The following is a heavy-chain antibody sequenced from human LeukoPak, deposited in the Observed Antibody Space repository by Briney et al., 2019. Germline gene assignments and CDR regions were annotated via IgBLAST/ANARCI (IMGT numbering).Heavy chain of an antibody. J-gene: IGHJ6*02. D-gene: IGHD3-3*02. CDR2: ISESGGRT. V-gene: IGHV3-23*01. Sequence: GGSLRLSCAASGVTFSTYEVSWARQAPGKGPEWGSSISESGGRTYYADSVTGRFTISRDNSRRTLYLKMNSMRAEDTAVYYCTKGSHLDVWGQGTMVTVSS. CDR1: GVTFSTYE. CDR3: TKGSHLDV.